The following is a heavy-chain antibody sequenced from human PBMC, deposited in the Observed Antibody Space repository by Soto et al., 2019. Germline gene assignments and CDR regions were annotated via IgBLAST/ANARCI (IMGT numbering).Heavy chain of an antibody. J-gene: IGHJ4*02. Sequence: GASVKVSCKTSGYTFDTFAISWVRQAPGQGLEWMGWISAYNGNTNYAQKLQGRVTMTTDTSTSTAYMELRSLRSDDTAVYYCARSAGGTLDYWGQGTLVTVSS. V-gene: IGHV1-18*01. CDR3: ARSAGGTLDY. CDR1: GYTFDTFA. CDR2: ISAYNGNT. D-gene: IGHD6-25*01.